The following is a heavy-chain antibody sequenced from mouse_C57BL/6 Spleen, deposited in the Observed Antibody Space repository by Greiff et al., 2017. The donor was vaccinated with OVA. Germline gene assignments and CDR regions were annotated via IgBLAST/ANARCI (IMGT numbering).Heavy chain of an antibody. CDR2: ISYDGSN. Sequence: ESGPGLVKPSQSLSLTCSVTGYSITSGYYWNWIRQFPGNKLEWMGYISYDGSNNYNPSLKNRISITRDTSKNQFFLKLNSVTTEDTATYYCARNYYSNYGFDYWGQGTTLTVSS. J-gene: IGHJ2*01. CDR3: ARNYYSNYGFDY. D-gene: IGHD2-5*01. V-gene: IGHV3-6*01. CDR1: GYSITSGYY.